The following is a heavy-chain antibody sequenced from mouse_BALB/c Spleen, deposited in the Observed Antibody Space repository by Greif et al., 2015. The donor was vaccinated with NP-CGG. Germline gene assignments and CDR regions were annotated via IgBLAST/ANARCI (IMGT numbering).Heavy chain of an antibody. CDR3: ARHETGSFAY. Sequence: EVKLVESGGGLVKPGGSLKLSCAASGFTFSSYATSWVRQTPEKRLEWVATISSGGSYTYYPDSVKGRFTISRDNAKNTLYLQMSSLRSEDTAMYYCARHETGSFAYWGQGTLVTVSA. CDR2: ISSGGSYT. V-gene: IGHV5-9-3*01. J-gene: IGHJ3*01. D-gene: IGHD4-1*01. CDR1: GFTFSSYA.